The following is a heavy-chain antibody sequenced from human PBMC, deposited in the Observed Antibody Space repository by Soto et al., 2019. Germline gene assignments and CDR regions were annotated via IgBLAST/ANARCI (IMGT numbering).Heavy chain of an antibody. J-gene: IGHJ4*02. CDR3: ARSDGRY. CDR2: IYYSGST. V-gene: IGHV4-59*01. Sequence: SEAPSLTLAFSRRSIINYYWSWSRQPPGKGLEWIGYIYYSGSTNYNPSLKSRVTISVDTSKNQFSLKLSSVTAADTAVYYCARSDGRYWGQGTLVTVS. CDR1: RRSIINYY.